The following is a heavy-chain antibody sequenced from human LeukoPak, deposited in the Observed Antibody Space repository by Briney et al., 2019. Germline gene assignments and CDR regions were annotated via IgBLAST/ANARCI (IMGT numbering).Heavy chain of an antibody. D-gene: IGHD4-23*01. CDR1: AFTFSNYW. CDR3: ARDRGYSTFDF. J-gene: IGHJ4*02. CDR2: IKEDGSEI. Sequence: GGSLGLSCAASAFTFSNYWMSWVRQAPGKGLEWVANIKEDGSEINYVDSVKGRFTISRDNAKNSLYLQMNSLRVDDTAVYYCARDRGYSTFDFWGQGTLVTVSS. V-gene: IGHV3-7*01.